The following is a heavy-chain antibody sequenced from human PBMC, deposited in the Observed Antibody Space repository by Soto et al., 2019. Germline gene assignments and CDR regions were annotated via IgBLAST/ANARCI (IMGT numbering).Heavy chain of an antibody. V-gene: IGHV3-48*03. Sequence: GGSVRLSCAASGFTFSSYEMNWVRQAPGKGLEWVSYISGSGSTIYYADSVKGRFTISRDNAKNSLHLQMNSLRAEDTAVYYCTRDASRDSSARGWFDPWGPGTLVTVSS. CDR1: GFTFSSYE. D-gene: IGHD6-13*01. CDR3: TRDASRDSSARGWFDP. J-gene: IGHJ5*02. CDR2: ISGSGSTI.